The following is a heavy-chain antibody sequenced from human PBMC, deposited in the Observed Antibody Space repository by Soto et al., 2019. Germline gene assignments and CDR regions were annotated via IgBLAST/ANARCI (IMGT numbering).Heavy chain of an antibody. Sequence: EVQLLESGGGLVQPGGSLRLSCAASGFTFSSYAMSWVRQAPGKGLEWVSAISGSGGSTYYADSVKGRFTISRDNSKNRLYLQMNSLRAEDTAVYYCVKVGCGGDCYSGYFQHWGQGTLVTVSS. CDR3: VKVGCGGDCYSGYFQH. CDR2: ISGSGGST. V-gene: IGHV3-23*01. CDR1: GFTFSSYA. D-gene: IGHD2-21*02. J-gene: IGHJ1*01.